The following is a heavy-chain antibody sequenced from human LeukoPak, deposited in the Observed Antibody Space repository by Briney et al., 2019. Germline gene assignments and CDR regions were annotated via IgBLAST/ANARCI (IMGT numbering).Heavy chain of an antibody. V-gene: IGHV3-7*01. CDR2: IKEDGSDK. CDR3: AREGGIYSYGYGRFDY. CDR1: GFTFTTYW. Sequence: PGGSLRLSCAASGFTFTTYWMSWVRQAPGKGLERVANIKEDGSDKYYVDSVKGRFTISRDNAKNSLYLQMNSLRAEDTAVYYCAREGGIYSYGYGRFDYWGQGTLVTVSS. J-gene: IGHJ4*02. D-gene: IGHD5-18*01.